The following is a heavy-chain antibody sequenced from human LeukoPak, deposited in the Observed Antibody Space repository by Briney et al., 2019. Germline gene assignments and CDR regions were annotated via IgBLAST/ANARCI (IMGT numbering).Heavy chain of an antibody. CDR1: GFTFSDYY. V-gene: IGHV3-11*01. CDR2: ISSSGSTI. Sequence: GSLRLSCAASGFTFSDYYMSWIRQAPGKGLEWVSYISSSGSTIYYADSVKGRFTISRDNAKNSLYLQMNSLRAEDTAMYYCARDLEGPMIVDLWGQGTLVTVSS. CDR3: ARDLEGPMIVDL. D-gene: IGHD3-22*01. J-gene: IGHJ5*02.